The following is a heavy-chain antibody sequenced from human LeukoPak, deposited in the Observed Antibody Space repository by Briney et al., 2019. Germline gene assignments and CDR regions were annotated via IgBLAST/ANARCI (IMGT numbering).Heavy chain of an antibody. CDR1: GGSISGSY. V-gene: IGHV4-59*01. CDR2: IHYSGST. D-gene: IGHD2-2*01. Sequence: SETLSLTRTVSGGSISGSYWSWIRQPPGRGLEWIGYIHYSGSTNYNPSLKSRVTMSVDTSKNQFSLKLSSVTAADTAVYYCAKYHCSSTACYYFDYWGQGTLVTVSS. J-gene: IGHJ4*02. CDR3: AKYHCSSTACYYFDY.